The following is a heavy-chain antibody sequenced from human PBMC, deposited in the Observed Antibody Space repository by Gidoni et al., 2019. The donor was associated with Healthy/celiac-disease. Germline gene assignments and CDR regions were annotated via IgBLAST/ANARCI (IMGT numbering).Heavy chain of an antibody. CDR2: INAGNGNT. Sequence: QVPLLQSGAGGTKPGASVKGSFKGSGYPLTSSAIPWVRQAPGQRLEWMGWINAGNGNTKYSQKFQGRVTITRDTSASTAYMELSSLRSEDTAVYYCATESITMVRGVIVPNWFDPWGQGTLVTVSS. CDR3: ATESITMVRGVIVPNWFDP. J-gene: IGHJ5*02. V-gene: IGHV1-3*01. D-gene: IGHD3-10*01. CDR1: GYPLTSSA.